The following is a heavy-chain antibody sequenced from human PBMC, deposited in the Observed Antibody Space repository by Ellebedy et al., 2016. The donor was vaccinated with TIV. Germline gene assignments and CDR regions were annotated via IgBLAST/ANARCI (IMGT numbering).Heavy chain of an antibody. Sequence: MPSETLSLTCTISGGSISGNTYYWVWIRQPPGKGLEWIGNVYDSGSTYYNPSLKSRVIISVDTSKNQFSLNLTSVTAADTAVYFCARGGDGYIHYWGQGTLVTVSS. CDR2: VYDSGST. V-gene: IGHV4-39*07. D-gene: IGHD5-24*01. CDR3: ARGGDGYIHY. CDR1: GGSISGNTYY. J-gene: IGHJ4*02.